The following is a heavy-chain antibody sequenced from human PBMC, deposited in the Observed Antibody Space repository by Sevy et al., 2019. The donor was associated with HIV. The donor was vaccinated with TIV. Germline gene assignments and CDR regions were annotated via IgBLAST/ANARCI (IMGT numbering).Heavy chain of an antibody. Sequence: GGSLRLSCAASGFTFSSYGMHWVRQAPGKGLEWVAFIRYDGSNKYYADSVKGRFTISRDNTKNTLYLQMNSLRAEDTAVYYCANLDRGSSSYWGQGTLVTVSS. CDR1: GFTFSSYG. J-gene: IGHJ4*02. D-gene: IGHD6-6*01. V-gene: IGHV3-30*02. CDR3: ANLDRGSSSY. CDR2: IRYDGSNK.